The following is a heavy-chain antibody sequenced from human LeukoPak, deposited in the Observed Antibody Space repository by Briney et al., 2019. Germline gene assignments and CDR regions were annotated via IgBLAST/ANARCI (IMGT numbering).Heavy chain of an antibody. J-gene: IGHJ4*02. D-gene: IGHD4-17*01. CDR2: INPNSGGT. CDR3: ARDRGDYGDYSY. CDR1: GYTFTGYY. Sequence: ASVKVSCKASGYTFTGYYMHWVRQAPGQGLEWMGWINPNSGGTNYAQKFQGRVTMTRDTSISTAYMELSRLRSDDTAVYYRARDRGDYGDYSYWGQGTLVTVSS. V-gene: IGHV1-2*02.